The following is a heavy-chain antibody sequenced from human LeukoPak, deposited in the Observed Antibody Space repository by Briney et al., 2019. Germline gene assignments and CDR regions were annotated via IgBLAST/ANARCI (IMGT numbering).Heavy chain of an antibody. Sequence: GGSLRLSCAASGFTFSSYAMSWVRHAPGKGLEWVSAISGSGGSTYYADSVKGRFTISRDNSKNTLYLQMNSLRAEDTAVYYCAKEGVVIIIGAYFDYWGQGTLVTVSS. CDR3: AKEGVVIIIGAYFDY. CDR2: ISGSGGST. J-gene: IGHJ4*02. CDR1: GFTFSSYA. V-gene: IGHV3-23*01. D-gene: IGHD3-3*01.